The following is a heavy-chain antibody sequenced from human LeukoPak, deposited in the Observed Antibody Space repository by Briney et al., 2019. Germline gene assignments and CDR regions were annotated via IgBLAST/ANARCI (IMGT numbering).Heavy chain of an antibody. V-gene: IGHV4-31*03. D-gene: IGHD2-2*01. Sequence: SQTLSLTCTVSGGSISSGGYYWSWIRQHPGKGLEWIGYIYYSGSTYYNPSLKSRVTISVDTPKNQFSLKLSSVTAADTAVYYCATSDIVVVPAANWGQGTLVTVSS. CDR2: IYYSGST. CDR3: ATSDIVVVPAAN. J-gene: IGHJ4*02. CDR1: GGSISSGGYY.